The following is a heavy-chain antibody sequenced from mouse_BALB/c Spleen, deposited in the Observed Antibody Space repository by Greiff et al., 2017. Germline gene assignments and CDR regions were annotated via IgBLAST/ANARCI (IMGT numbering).Heavy chain of an antibody. D-gene: IGHD2-1*01. J-gene: IGHJ4*01. CDR3: AREIYYGNHRAMDY. V-gene: IGHV14-3*02. Sequence: VQLKQSGAELVKPGASVKLSCPASCFNIKDTYMHWVKQRPEQGLEWIGRIDPANGNTKYDPKFQGKASITADTASNTAYLQLSSLTSEDTAVYYCAREIYYGNHRAMDYWGQGTSVTVSS. CDR2: IDPANGNT. CDR1: CFNIKDTY.